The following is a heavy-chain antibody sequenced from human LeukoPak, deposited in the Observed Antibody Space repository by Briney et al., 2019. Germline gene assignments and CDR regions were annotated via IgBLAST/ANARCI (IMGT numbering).Heavy chain of an antibody. D-gene: IGHD3-9*01. J-gene: IGHJ5*02. Sequence: PGGSLRLSCAASGFSFSDYCFHWVRQAPGKGLEWVAVISYDGTNKYYGDSVKGRFTISRDNSKKAVFLQMSTLRAEDTAVYYCAKSSNEGYFGMYSWLDPWGQGILVTVSS. CDR1: GFSFSDYC. V-gene: IGHV3-30*18. CDR3: AKSSNEGYFGMYSWLDP. CDR2: ISYDGTNK.